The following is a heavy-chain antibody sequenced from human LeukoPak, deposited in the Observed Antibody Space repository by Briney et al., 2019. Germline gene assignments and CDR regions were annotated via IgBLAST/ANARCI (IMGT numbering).Heavy chain of an antibody. Sequence: GGSLRLSCAAPGFTFSSYDMHWVRQATGKGLEWASAIGTAGDTYYPGSVKGRFTISRENAKNSLYLQMNSLRAGDTAVYYCARGYCSGGSCYSGVYYYYGMDVWGQGTTVTVSS. CDR3: ARGYCSGGSCYSGVYYYYGMDV. CDR1: GFTFSSYD. D-gene: IGHD2-15*01. J-gene: IGHJ6*02. CDR2: IGTAGDT. V-gene: IGHV3-13*01.